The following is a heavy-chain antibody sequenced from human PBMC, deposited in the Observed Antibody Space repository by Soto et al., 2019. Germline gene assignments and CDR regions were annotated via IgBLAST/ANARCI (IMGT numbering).Heavy chain of an antibody. Sequence: GASVKVSCKTSGYTLTNHGINWVRQAPGQGLEWMGWINPYNANTTYAQKLQGRVTMTTDTSTSTAYMDLRSLTSDDTAVYYCARDRVAGIWGDAFDIWGQGTMVTVSS. D-gene: IGHD3-16*01. V-gene: IGHV1-18*04. J-gene: IGHJ3*02. CDR2: INPYNANT. CDR3: ARDRVAGIWGDAFDI. CDR1: GYTLTNHG.